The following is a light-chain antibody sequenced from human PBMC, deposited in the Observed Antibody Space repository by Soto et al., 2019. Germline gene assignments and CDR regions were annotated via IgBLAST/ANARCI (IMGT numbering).Light chain of an antibody. CDR3: SSSTRGSTGV. J-gene: IGLJ3*02. Sequence: QSALTQPASVSGSPGQSITISCTGTSSDVGGYNYVSWDQQHPGKAPKLMIYEVSNRPSGVYNRFSGSKSGNTASLTISGLQAENEDDSYCSSSTRGSTGVFGGGTKVTVL. CDR2: EVS. V-gene: IGLV2-14*01. CDR1: SSDVGGYNY.